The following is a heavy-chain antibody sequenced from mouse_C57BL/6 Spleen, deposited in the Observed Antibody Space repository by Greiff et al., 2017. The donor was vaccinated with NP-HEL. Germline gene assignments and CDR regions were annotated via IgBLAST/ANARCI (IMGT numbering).Heavy chain of an antibody. CDR3: ARNRDYGPPLAMDY. D-gene: IGHD1-1*01. CDR2: IWSGGST. J-gene: IGHJ4*01. Sequence: VKLMESGPGLVQPSQSLSITCTVSGFSLTSYGVHWVRQSPGKGLEWLGVIWSGGSTDYNAAFISRLSISKDNSKSQVFFKMNSLQADDTAIYYCARNRDYGPPLAMDYWGQGTSVTVSS. V-gene: IGHV2-2*01. CDR1: GFSLTSYG.